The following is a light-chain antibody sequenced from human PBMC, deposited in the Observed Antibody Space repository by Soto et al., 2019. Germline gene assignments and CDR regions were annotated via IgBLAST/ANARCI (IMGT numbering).Light chain of an antibody. V-gene: IGLV1-40*01. Sequence: QPVLTQPPSVSGAPGQRVTISCTGSSSNIGAGYDVHWYQQLPGTAPKLLMYGNSNRPSGVPDRFSGSKSGTSASLAITGLQAEDEAAYYCQSYDRSLSLIFGGGTQLTVL. CDR3: QSYDRSLSLI. J-gene: IGLJ2*01. CDR1: SSNIGAGYD. CDR2: GNS.